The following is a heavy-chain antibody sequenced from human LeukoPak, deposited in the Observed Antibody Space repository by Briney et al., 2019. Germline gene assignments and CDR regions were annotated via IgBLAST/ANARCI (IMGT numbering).Heavy chain of an antibody. V-gene: IGHV4-30-4*01. D-gene: IGHD3-10*01. J-gene: IGHJ4*02. Sequence: SETLSLTCTVSGGSISSGDYYWSWIRQPPGKGLEWIGYIYYSGSTYYNPSLKSRVTISVDTSKNQFSLKLSSVTAADTAVYYCARGLLWFGDNVNGDDYWGQGTLVTVSS. CDR2: IYYSGST. CDR1: GGSISSGDYY. CDR3: ARGLLWFGDNVNGDDY.